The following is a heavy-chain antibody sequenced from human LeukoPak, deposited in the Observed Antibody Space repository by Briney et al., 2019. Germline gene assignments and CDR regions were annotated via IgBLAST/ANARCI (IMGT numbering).Heavy chain of an antibody. Sequence: PSETLSLTCSVSDYSISSGYYWGWIRQPPGKGLEWIGRMEWIGSIYHSGSAYYNPSLKSRVTISVDTSKNQFSLKLSSVTAADTAVYYCARSSYYYGADALDIWGQGTTVTVSS. CDR2: IYHSGSA. J-gene: IGHJ3*02. CDR3: ARSSYYYGADALDI. CDR1: DYSISSGYY. V-gene: IGHV4-38-2*02. D-gene: IGHD3-10*01.